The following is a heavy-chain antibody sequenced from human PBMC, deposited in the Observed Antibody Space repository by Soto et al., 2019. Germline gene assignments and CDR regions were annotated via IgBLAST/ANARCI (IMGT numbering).Heavy chain of an antibody. Sequence: QVQLVESGGGVVQPGRSLRLSCAASGFTFSSYGMHWVRQAPGKGLEWVAVISYDGSNKYYADSVKGRFTISRDNSKNTLYLQMNSLRAEDTAVYYCATGYFDWLLSPNLEYWGQGTLVTVSS. CDR3: ATGYFDWLLSPNLEY. D-gene: IGHD3-9*01. J-gene: IGHJ4*02. CDR1: GFTFSSYG. CDR2: ISYDGSNK. V-gene: IGHV3-30*03.